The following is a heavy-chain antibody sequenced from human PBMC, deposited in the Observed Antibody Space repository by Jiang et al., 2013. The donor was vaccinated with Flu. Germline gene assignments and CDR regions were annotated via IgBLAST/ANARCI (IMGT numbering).Heavy chain of an antibody. V-gene: IGHV3-48*03. CDR3: ARDSAPYDSSGYYTPAYFQH. J-gene: IGHJ1*01. Sequence: SCAASGFTFSSYEMNWVRQAPGKGLEWVSYISSSGSTIYYADSVKGRFTISRDNAKNSLYLQMNSLRAEDTAVYYCARDSAPYDSSGYYTPAYFQHWGQGTLVTVSS. CDR2: ISSSGSTI. D-gene: IGHD3-22*01. CDR1: GFTFSSYE.